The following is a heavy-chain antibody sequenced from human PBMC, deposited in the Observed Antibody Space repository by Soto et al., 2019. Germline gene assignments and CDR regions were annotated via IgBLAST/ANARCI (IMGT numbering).Heavy chain of an antibody. CDR1: GGSISSYY. CDR2: IYYSGST. Sequence: QVQLQESGPGLVKPSETLSLTCTVSGGSISSYYWSWIRQPPGKGLEWIGYIYYSGSTNYNHSLKCXXTXSXXTSKNLFSLKLSSVTAADTAVYYCARCRSSWRFDPWGQGTLVTVSS. J-gene: IGHJ5*02. CDR3: ARCRSSWRFDP. D-gene: IGHD6-13*01. V-gene: IGHV4-59*01.